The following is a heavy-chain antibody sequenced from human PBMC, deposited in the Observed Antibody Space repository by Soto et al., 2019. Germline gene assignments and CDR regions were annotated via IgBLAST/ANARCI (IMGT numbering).Heavy chain of an antibody. CDR1: GGSISSGGYY. J-gene: IGHJ6*02. V-gene: IGHV4-31*11. Sequence: QVQLQESGPGLVKPSQTLSLTCAVSGGSISSGGYYWSWIRQHPGKGLEWIGYIYYSGSTYYNPSLKRRVTISVDTSKDQFSLKLSSVTAADTAVYYCARGIGSPPRGSGNYYYGMDVWGQGTTVTVSS. CDR2: IYYSGST. D-gene: IGHD3-10*01. CDR3: ARGIGSPPRGSGNYYYGMDV.